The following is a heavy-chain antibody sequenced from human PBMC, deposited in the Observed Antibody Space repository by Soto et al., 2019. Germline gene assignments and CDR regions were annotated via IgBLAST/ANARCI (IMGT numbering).Heavy chain of an antibody. CDR1: GGSISSGAYY. CDR2: IYYSGST. D-gene: IGHD3-22*01. CDR3: ARANYFESSGPFDY. Sequence: QVQLQESGPGLVKPSQTLSLTCTVSGGSISSGAYYWSWIRQHPGKGLEWIGYIYYSGSTYYNPCLESRVTLSVDASRNQFSLKLNSVTAADTTVYYCARANYFESSGPFDYWGPGTLVTVSS. V-gene: IGHV4-31*03. J-gene: IGHJ4*02.